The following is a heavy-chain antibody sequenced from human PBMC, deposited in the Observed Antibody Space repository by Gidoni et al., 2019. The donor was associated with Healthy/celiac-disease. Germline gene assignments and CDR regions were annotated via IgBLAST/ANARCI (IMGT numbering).Heavy chain of an antibody. CDR1: GVTFSSYA. V-gene: IGHV3-23*04. J-gene: IGHJ6*02. CDR2: ISGSGGST. D-gene: IGHD3-22*01. CDR3: AKDYHDLTIPYYYYYGMDV. Sequence: EVQLVESGGGLVQPGGALRLSCAASGVTFSSYAMSWVRQAPGKGLGWVSAISGSGGSTYYADSVKGRFTISRDNSKNTLYLQMNSLRAEDTAVYYCAKDYHDLTIPYYYYYGMDVWGQGTTVTVSS.